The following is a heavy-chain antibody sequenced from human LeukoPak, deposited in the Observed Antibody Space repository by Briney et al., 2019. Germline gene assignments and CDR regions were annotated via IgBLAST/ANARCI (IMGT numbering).Heavy chain of an antibody. CDR2: ISGSGGST. J-gene: IGHJ4*02. Sequence: PGGSLRLSCAASGFTLSSYAMSWVRQAPGKGLEWVSAISGSGGSTYYADSVKGRFTISRDNSKNTLYLQMNSLRAEDTAVYYCAKDRRQLLGFDYWGQGTLVTVSS. D-gene: IGHD6-6*01. CDR1: GFTLSSYA. V-gene: IGHV3-23*01. CDR3: AKDRRQLLGFDY.